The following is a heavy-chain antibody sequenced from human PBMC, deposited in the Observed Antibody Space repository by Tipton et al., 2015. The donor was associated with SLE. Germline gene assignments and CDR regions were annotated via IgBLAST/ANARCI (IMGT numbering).Heavy chain of an antibody. CDR1: GGSISSSSYY. Sequence: TLSLTCTVSGGSISSSSYYWGWIRQPPGKGLEWIGTIYYSGSTYHNPSLKSRVTISVDTSKNQFSLKLSSVTAADTAVYYCARMDYRSAFDIWGQGTMVTVSS. J-gene: IGHJ3*02. V-gene: IGHV4-39*07. CDR2: IYYSGST. D-gene: IGHD3/OR15-3a*01. CDR3: ARMDYRSAFDI.